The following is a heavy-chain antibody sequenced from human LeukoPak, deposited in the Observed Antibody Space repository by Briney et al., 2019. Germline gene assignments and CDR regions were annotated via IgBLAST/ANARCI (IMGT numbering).Heavy chain of an antibody. D-gene: IGHD2-21*02. Sequence: ASVKVSCKGSGYTFTSYDINWVRQAPGQGLEWVGWINPNSGGTNYAQKFQGRVTMTRDTSISTAYMELSRLLSGDTAVYYCARGKTMVYCGGDCYRFDNWGQGTLVTVSS. CDR3: ARGKTMVYCGGDCYRFDN. CDR2: INPNSGGT. CDR1: GYTFTSYD. J-gene: IGHJ4*02. V-gene: IGHV1-2*02.